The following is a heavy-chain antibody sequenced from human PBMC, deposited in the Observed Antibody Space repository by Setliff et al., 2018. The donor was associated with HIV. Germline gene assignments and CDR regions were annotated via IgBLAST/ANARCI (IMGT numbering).Heavy chain of an antibody. CDR3: AKPTYYYDDSGYSGGDY. D-gene: IGHD3-22*01. V-gene: IGHV3-23*01. CDR2: ISGIGSST. Sequence: LRLSCAASGFTFSTYAMSWVRQAPGKGLEWVSDISGIGSSTYYADSVKGRFTISRDNSKNTLYLQMNSLRAEDTAVYYCAKPTYYYDDSGYSGGDYWGQGTLVTVSS. CDR1: GFTFSTYA. J-gene: IGHJ4*02.